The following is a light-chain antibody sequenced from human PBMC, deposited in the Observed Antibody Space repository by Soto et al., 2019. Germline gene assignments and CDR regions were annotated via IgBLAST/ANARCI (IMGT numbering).Light chain of an antibody. CDR2: EVS. CDR1: SSDVGGYNY. J-gene: IGLJ1*01. Sequence: QSALTQPASVSGSPGQSITISCTGTSSDVGGYNYVSWYQHHPGKAPKLMIYEVSNRPSGVSDRFSGSKSGNTASLTISGLQAEDEADYYCSSYTTTSTLDYVFGTGTKLTVL. CDR3: SSYTTTSTLDYV. V-gene: IGLV2-14*01.